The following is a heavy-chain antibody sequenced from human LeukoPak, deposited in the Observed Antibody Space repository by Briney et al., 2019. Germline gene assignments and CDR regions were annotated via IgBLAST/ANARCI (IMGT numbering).Heavy chain of an antibody. CDR1: GFTFSSYE. Sequence: PGGSLRLSCAASGFTFSSYEMNWVRQAPGKGLEWVSYISSSGSTIYYADSVKGRFTISRDNSNNTLYLQMNSLRAEDTAVYYCAKDPPRYYYDSSEMDWGQGTLVTVSS. J-gene: IGHJ4*02. D-gene: IGHD3-22*01. CDR2: ISSSGSTI. CDR3: AKDPPRYYYDSSEMD. V-gene: IGHV3-48*03.